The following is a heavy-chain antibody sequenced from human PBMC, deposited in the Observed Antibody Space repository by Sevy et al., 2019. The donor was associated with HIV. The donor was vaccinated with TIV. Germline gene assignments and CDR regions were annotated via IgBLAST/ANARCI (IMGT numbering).Heavy chain of an antibody. CDR2: ISYDGSNK. V-gene: IGHV3-30-3*01. J-gene: IGHJ4*02. CDR3: ARVDYYDSSCYYYAGGFDY. D-gene: IGHD3-22*01. CDR1: GFTFSSYA. Sequence: GGSLRLSCAASGFTFSSYAMHWVRQAPGKGLEWVAVISYDGSNKYYADSVKGRFTISRDNSKNTLYLQMNSLRAEDTAVYYCARVDYYDSSCYYYAGGFDYWGQGTLVTVSS.